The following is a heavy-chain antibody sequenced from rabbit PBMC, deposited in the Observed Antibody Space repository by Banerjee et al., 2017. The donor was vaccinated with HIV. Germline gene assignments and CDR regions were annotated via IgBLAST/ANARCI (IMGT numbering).Heavy chain of an antibody. J-gene: IGHJ4*01. Sequence: EESGGDLVKPEGSLTLTCTASGFTIRSSYWICWVRQAPGKGLEWIGCIYSGSSGSTYYASWAKGRFTISKTSSTTVTLQMTSLTAADTATYFCARSDAGYGYGFTLWGQGTLVTVS. CDR1: GFTIRSSYW. CDR2: IYSGSSGST. CDR3: ARSDAGYGYGFTL. D-gene: IGHD6-1*01. V-gene: IGHV1S45*01.